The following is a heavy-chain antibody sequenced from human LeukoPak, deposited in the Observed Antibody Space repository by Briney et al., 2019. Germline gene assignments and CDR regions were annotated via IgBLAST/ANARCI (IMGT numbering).Heavy chain of an antibody. CDR3: ARGGQKLRGYSSSWTPLDY. D-gene: IGHD6-13*01. J-gene: IGHJ4*02. Sequence: KPSETLSLTCTVSGGSISSYYWSWIRQPPGKGLEWIGYIYYSGSTNYNPSLKSRVTISVDTSKNQFSLKLSSVTAADTAVYYCARGGQKLRGYSSSWTPLDYWGQGTLVTVSS. V-gene: IGHV4-59*01. CDR2: IYYSGST. CDR1: GGSISSYY.